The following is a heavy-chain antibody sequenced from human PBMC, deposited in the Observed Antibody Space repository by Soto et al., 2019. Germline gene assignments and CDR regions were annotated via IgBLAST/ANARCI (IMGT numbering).Heavy chain of an antibody. D-gene: IGHD1-26*01. Sequence: SEPLSLTCTVSGGSVSSGSYYWSWIRQPPGKGLEWIGYIYYSGSTNYNPSLKSRVTISVDTSKNQFSLKLSSVTAADTAVYYCARAESTEGGYYFDYWGQGTLVTVSS. CDR2: IYYSGST. V-gene: IGHV4-61*01. CDR1: GGSVSSGSYY. CDR3: ARAESTEGGYYFDY. J-gene: IGHJ4*02.